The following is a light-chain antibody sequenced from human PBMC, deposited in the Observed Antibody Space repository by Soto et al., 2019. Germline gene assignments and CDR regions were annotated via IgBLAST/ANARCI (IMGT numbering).Light chain of an antibody. CDR1: QDISNY. V-gene: IGKV1-27*01. CDR2: AAS. J-gene: IGKJ5*01. CDR3: QNYHSVPIT. Sequence: DIQMTQSPSSLSASVGDRVTITCRASQDISNYLAWYQQKPGQVPTLLVYAASTSESGVPSRFTASGSGTDFTLTINSLQPEDFATYHCQNYHSVPITFGQGTSLE.